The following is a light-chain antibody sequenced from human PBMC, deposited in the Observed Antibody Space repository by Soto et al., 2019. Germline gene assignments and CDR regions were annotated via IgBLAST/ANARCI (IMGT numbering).Light chain of an antibody. CDR2: TAS. Sequence: DIQMTQSPSTLSASVGDRVTITCRASESIDDWLAWYQQKPGKAPKLLIYTASSLQSGVPSRFSGSGSGTEFTLTISSLQPEDFATYYCQQYHRYITFGPGTRLEIK. CDR3: QQYHRYIT. CDR1: ESIDDW. J-gene: IGKJ5*01. V-gene: IGKV1-5*03.